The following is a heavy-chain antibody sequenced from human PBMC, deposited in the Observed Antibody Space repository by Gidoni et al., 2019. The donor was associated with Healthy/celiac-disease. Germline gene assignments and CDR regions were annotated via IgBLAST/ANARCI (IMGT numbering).Heavy chain of an antibody. CDR3: AREVLLWFGELLYFDY. V-gene: IGHV4-39*07. Sequence: QLQLQESGPGLVKPSETLSLTCTVSGGSIRSSRYYWGWIRQPPGKGLEWIGSIYYSGSTYYNPSLKSRVTISVDTSKNQFSLKLSSVTAADTAVYYCAREVLLWFGELLYFDYWGQGTLVTVSS. D-gene: IGHD3-10*01. CDR2: IYYSGST. CDR1: GGSIRSSRYY. J-gene: IGHJ4*02.